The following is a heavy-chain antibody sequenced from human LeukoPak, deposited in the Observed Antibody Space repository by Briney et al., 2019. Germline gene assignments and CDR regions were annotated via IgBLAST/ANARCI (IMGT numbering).Heavy chain of an antibody. D-gene: IGHD6-13*01. CDR3: ARDIWAPYPHPITAAGTGADY. CDR2: ISSSSSYI. CDR1: GFTFSSYS. V-gene: IGHV3-21*01. J-gene: IGHJ4*02. Sequence: GGSLRLSCAASGFTFSSYSMNWVRQAPGKGLEWVSSISSSSSYIYYADSVKGRFAISRDNAKNSLYLQMNSLRAEDTAVYYCARDIWAPYPHPITAAGTGADYWGQGTLVTVSS.